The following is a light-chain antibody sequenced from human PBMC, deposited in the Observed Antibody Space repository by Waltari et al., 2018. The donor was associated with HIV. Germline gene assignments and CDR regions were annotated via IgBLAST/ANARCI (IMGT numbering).Light chain of an antibody. Sequence: QVVLTQPPSASASLGASVKLTCTLSSGHINYVIAWPQQQPPKGPRFLMKLNSDGRYSKGDGIPDRFSGSSSGAERYLTISSLQSEDEADYFCQTWGTGIQVFGGGTRLTVL. J-gene: IGLJ2*01. CDR1: SGHINYV. V-gene: IGLV4-69*01. CDR3: QTWGTGIQV. CDR2: LNSDGRY.